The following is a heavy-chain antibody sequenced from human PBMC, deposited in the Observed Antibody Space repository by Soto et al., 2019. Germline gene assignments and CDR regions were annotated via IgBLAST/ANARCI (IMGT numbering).Heavy chain of an antibody. CDR3: ARVGYSSSWYSCDY. J-gene: IGHJ4*02. CDR1: GGSFSGYY. Sequence: QVQLQQWGAGLLKPSETLSLTCAVCGGSFSGYYWSWIRQPPGKGLEWIGEINHSGSTNYNPSLKSRVTISGDTSKNQCSLKLSSVTAADTAVYYCARVGYSSSWYSCDYWGQGTLVTVSS. D-gene: IGHD6-13*01. CDR2: INHSGST. V-gene: IGHV4-34*01.